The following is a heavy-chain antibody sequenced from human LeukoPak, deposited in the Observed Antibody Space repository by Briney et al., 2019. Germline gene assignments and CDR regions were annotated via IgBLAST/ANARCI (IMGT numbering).Heavy chain of an antibody. CDR1: GGSISSSNW. CDR3: AREVWSAFDI. V-gene: IGHV4-4*02. J-gene: IGHJ3*02. D-gene: IGHD3-3*01. Sequence: SGTLSLTCAVSGGSISSSNWWTWVRQPPGKGLEWIGEIYHSGSTNYNPSLKSRVTISLDKSKNQFSLKLSSVTAADTVVYYCAREVWSAFDIWGQGTMVTVSS. CDR2: IYHSGST.